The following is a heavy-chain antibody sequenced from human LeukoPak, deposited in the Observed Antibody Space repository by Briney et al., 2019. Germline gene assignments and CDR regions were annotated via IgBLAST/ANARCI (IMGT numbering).Heavy chain of an antibody. CDR2: ISGSGGST. CDR3: AKVRRGGDCSTAGY. J-gene: IGHJ4*02. Sequence: SGGSLRLSCEASGFTFTTYSMTWVRQAPGKGLEWVSAISGSGGSTYYADSVKGRFTISRDNSKNTLYLQMNSLRAEDTAVYYCAKVRRGGDCSTAGYWGQGTLVTVSS. D-gene: IGHD2-21*02. V-gene: IGHV3-23*01. CDR1: GFTFTTYS.